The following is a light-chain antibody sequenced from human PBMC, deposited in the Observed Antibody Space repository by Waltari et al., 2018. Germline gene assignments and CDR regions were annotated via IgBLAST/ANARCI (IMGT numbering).Light chain of an antibody. Sequence: DILLTQSSATLSLSPRDNAPLSCRARQSVSSYLAWYQQKPGQAPRLLIYDASNRATGIPARFSGSGSGTDFTLTISSLEPEDFAVYYCQQRSNWPQITFGQGTRLEIK. CDR1: QSVSSY. CDR3: QQRSNWPQIT. J-gene: IGKJ5*01. V-gene: IGKV3-11*01. CDR2: DAS.